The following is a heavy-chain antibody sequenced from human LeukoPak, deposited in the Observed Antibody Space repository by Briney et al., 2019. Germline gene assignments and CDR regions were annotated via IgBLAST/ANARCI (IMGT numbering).Heavy chain of an antibody. D-gene: IGHD2-8*01. CDR2: FDPEDGET. V-gene: IGHV1-24*01. Sequence: GASVKVSCKVSGYTLTELSMHWVRQAPGKGLEWMGGFDPEDGETIYAQKFQGRVTMTRDMSTSTVYMELSSLRSEDTAVYYCARDFCTNGVCHDDYWGQGTLVTVSS. CDR1: GYTLTELS. CDR3: ARDFCTNGVCHDDY. J-gene: IGHJ4*02.